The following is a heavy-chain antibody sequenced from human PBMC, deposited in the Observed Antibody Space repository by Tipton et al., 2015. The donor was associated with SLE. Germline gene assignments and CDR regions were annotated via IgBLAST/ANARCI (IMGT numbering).Heavy chain of an antibody. V-gene: IGHV3-53*05. Sequence: SLRLSCEASGFSVISNYMTWARQAPGKGLEWVSIIYSGDISNSGDTYYADSVKGRFTISRDNSKNTLYLQMNNLRAEDTAVYYCAGNPGQDYFTGMDVWGQGTTVTVSS. CDR1: GFSVISNY. J-gene: IGHJ6*02. CDR2: IYSGDISNSGDT. D-gene: IGHD2/OR15-2a*01. CDR3: AGNPGQDYFTGMDV.